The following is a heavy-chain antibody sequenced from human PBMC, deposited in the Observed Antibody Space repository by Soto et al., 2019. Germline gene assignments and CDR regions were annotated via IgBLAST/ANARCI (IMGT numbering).Heavy chain of an antibody. CDR2: ISYDGNTK. Sequence: SLRLSCAASGFTFSNYGMQWVRQAPGKGLEWVAVISYDGNTKYYADSVKGRFTISRDNSENTLYLQMNSLRTEDTAVYYCAKERDYRISSYFDYWGQGTLVTVSS. CDR1: GFTFSNYG. D-gene: IGHD3-10*01. CDR3: AKERDYRISSYFDY. J-gene: IGHJ4*02. V-gene: IGHV3-30*18.